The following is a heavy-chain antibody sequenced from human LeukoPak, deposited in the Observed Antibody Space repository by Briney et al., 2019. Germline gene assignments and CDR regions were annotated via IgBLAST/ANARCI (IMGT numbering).Heavy chain of an antibody. D-gene: IGHD5-18*01. CDR2: IYYSKST. V-gene: IGHV4-39*01. CDR3: VSPRGFSYGYFDY. J-gene: IGHJ4*02. CDR1: VGSITSSSAY. Sequence: SETLSLTCTVSVGSITSSSAYWGWIRQPPGKGLEWIGSIYYSKSTYYNPSLKSRVTISADTSKNQFSLTLGSVSATDTAVYYCVSPRGFSYGYFDYWGQGTLVTVSS.